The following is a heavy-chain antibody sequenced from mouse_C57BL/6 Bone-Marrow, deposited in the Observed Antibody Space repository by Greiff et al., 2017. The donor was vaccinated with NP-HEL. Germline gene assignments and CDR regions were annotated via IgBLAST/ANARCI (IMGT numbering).Heavy chain of an antibody. CDR3: AREGVLLGYFDV. Sequence: EVKLVESGPGLVKPSQSLSLTCSVTGYSITSGYYWNWIRQFPGNKLEWMGYISYDGSNNYNPSLKNRISITRDTSKNQFFLKLNSVTTEDTATYYCAREGVLLGYFDVWGTGTTVTVSS. CDR2: ISYDGSN. CDR1: GYSITSGYY. V-gene: IGHV3-6*01. D-gene: IGHD1-1*01. J-gene: IGHJ1*03.